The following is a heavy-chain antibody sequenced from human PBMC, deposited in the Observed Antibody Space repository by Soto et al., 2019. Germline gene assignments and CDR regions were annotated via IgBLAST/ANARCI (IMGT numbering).Heavy chain of an antibody. J-gene: IGHJ4*02. CDR1: GGSISSYY. Sequence: SETLSLTCTVSGGSISSYYWSWIRQPPGKGLEWIGYIYYSGSTNYNPSLKSRVTISVDTSKNQFSLKLSSVTAADTAVYYCAGAGGGEYSIDFDYWCQGTLLTVSS. CDR3: AGAGGGEYSIDFDY. CDR2: IYYSGST. V-gene: IGHV4-59*01. D-gene: IGHD6-13*01.